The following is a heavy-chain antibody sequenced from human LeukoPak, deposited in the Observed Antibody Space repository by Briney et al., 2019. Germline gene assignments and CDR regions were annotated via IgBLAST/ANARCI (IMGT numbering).Heavy chain of an antibody. J-gene: IGHJ4*02. D-gene: IGHD3-22*01. CDR1: GFTFSIYW. CDR2: IKQDGSEK. V-gene: IGHV3-7*01. CDR3: ARAWGSSGAHFDY. Sequence: GGSLRLSCAASGFTFSIYWISWVRQAPGKGLEWVANIKQDGSEKYYVDSVKGRFTISRDNAKNSLYLQINSLRVEDTAVFYCARAWGSSGAHFDYWGQGTLVTVSS.